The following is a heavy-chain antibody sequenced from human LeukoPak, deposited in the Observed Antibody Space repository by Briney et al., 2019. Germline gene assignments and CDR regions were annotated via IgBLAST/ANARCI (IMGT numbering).Heavy chain of an antibody. Sequence: ASETLSLTCTVSGSSVSSGSYYWSWIRQPPGKGLEWIGYIYYSGSTNYNPSLKSRVTISVDTSKNQFSLKLSSVTAADTAVYYCARDNGPEEQNYYFDYWGQGTLVTVSS. V-gene: IGHV4-61*01. D-gene: IGHD1/OR15-1a*01. CDR1: GSSVSSGSYY. CDR3: ARDNGPEEQNYYFDY. J-gene: IGHJ4*02. CDR2: IYYSGST.